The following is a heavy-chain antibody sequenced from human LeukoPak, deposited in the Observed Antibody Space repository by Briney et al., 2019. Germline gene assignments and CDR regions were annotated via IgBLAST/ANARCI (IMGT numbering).Heavy chain of an antibody. CDR1: GYTFTTCA. CDR3: TIGLAGDWDAFDI. CDR2: IHADSGNT. J-gene: IGHJ3*02. Sequence: VASVKVSCKTSGYTFTTCAVHWVRQAPGQRLEWMGWIHADSGNTKYSQKLQGRVAIARDTSASTIYMELTSLRIEDTAVYFCTIGLAGDWDAFDIWGLGTMVTV. V-gene: IGHV1-3*01. D-gene: IGHD6-19*01.